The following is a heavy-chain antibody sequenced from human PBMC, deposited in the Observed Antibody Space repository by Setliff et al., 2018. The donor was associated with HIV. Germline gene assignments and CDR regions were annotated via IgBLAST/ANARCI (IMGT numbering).Heavy chain of an antibody. CDR1: GGSISSYY. CDR3: ARVRGRYYYHYAMDV. CDR2: IYYSGST. D-gene: IGHD3-10*01. V-gene: IGHV4-59*12. Sequence: PSETLSLTCTVSGGSISSYYWSWIRQPPGKGLEWIGYIYYSGSTNYNPSLKSRVAISVDTSKNQFSLKLSSVTAADTAVYYCARVRGRYYYHYAMDVWGQGTTVTVS. J-gene: IGHJ6*02.